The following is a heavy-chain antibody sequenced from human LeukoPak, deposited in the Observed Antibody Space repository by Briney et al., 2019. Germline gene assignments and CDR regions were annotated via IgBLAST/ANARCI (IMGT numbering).Heavy chain of an antibody. J-gene: IGHJ6*03. Sequence: ASVKVSCKASGYTFTSYYMHWVRQAPGQGLEWMGIINPSGGSTSYAQKFQGRVTMTRDMSTSTVYMELSSLKAEDTAVYYCARGGRSGWYDLYYMDVWGKGTTVTVS. V-gene: IGHV1-46*01. CDR3: ARGGRSGWYDLYYMDV. D-gene: IGHD6-19*01. CDR1: GYTFTSYY. CDR2: INPSGGST.